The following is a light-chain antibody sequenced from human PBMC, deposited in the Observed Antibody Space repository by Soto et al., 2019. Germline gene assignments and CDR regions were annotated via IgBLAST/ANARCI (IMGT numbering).Light chain of an antibody. CDR2: GAS. Sequence: DIVLTQSPGTLSLSPGERATLSCRASQSVSSNYLAWHQQKPGQAPRLLIHGASTRATGVPDRFSGSESGTDFTLTISRLEPEDFAVYHCQQYGSLSWTVGQGTKVDIK. CDR3: QQYGSLSWT. CDR1: QSVSSNY. V-gene: IGKV3-20*01. J-gene: IGKJ1*01.